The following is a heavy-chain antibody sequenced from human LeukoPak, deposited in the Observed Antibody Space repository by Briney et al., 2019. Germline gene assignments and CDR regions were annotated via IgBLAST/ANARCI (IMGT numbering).Heavy chain of an antibody. CDR1: GFTVSSNY. V-gene: IGHV3-53*01. CDR3: ARVGQWLVLYYYYYYGMDV. J-gene: IGHJ6*02. D-gene: IGHD6-19*01. CDR2: IYSGGST. Sequence: GGSLRLSCAASGFTVSSNYMSWVRQAPGKGLEWVSVIYSGGSTYYADSVKGRFTISRDNSKNTLYLQMNSLRAEDTAVYYCARVGQWLVLYYYYYYGMDVWGQGTTVTVSS.